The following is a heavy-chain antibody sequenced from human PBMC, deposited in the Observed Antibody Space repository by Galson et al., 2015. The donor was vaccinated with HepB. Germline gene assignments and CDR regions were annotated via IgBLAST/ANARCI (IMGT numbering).Heavy chain of an antibody. CDR1: GFTVSGKY. Sequence: SLRLSCAASGFTVSGKYMSWVRQAPGKGLEWVSIIYRGGATNYADSVKGRFTISRDNSQNTLYLQMNSLRAEDTAVYYCAGEWRTNSGMDVWGQGTTVTVSS. CDR2: IYRGGAT. D-gene: IGHD3-10*01. CDR3: AGEWRTNSGMDV. V-gene: IGHV3-53*01. J-gene: IGHJ6*02.